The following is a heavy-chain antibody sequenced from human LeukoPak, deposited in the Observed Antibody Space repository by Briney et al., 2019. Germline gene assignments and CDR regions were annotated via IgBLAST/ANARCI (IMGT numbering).Heavy chain of an antibody. D-gene: IGHD3-16*01. CDR1: GYTFTGYY. Sequence: ASVKVSCKASGYTFTGYYMHWVRQAPGQGLEWMGRINPNSGGTNYAQKFQGRVTMTRDTSISTAYMELSRLGSDDTAVYYCARKLGMMGGSFDYWGQGTLVTVSS. CDR2: INPNSGGT. V-gene: IGHV1-2*06. CDR3: ARKLGMMGGSFDY. J-gene: IGHJ4*02.